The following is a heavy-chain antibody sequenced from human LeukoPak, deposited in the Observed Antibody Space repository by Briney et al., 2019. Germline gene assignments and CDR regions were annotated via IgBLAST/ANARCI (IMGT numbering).Heavy chain of an antibody. V-gene: IGHV3-30*01. J-gene: IGHJ4*02. CDR1: GFTFSTYA. CDR2: ISYDGTKK. Sequence: GGSLRLSCAASGFTFSTYAMHWVRQAPGKGLEWVSIISYDGTKKYYADSVEGRFTISRDNSKNTLYLQMTSPRPEDTAVYYCVRDSVRKQWFVSYYFDYWGQGTLVTVSS. CDR3: VRDSVRKQWFVSYYFDY. D-gene: IGHD6-19*01.